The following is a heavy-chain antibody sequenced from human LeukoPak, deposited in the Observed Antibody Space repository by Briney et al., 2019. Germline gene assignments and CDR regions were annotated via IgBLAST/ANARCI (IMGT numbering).Heavy chain of an antibody. Sequence: GGYLRRYCAASGFTFSNYWMTWVRQAPGKGLEWVAHINQDGSEEHYMDSVKARFTISRGNAKNSLSLQMNSLRAEDTAVYYCARGHYYDSSGYDYWGQGTLVTVSS. CDR3: ARGHYYDSSGYDY. D-gene: IGHD3-22*01. J-gene: IGHJ4*02. CDR1: GFTFSNYW. CDR2: INQDGSEE. V-gene: IGHV3-7*04.